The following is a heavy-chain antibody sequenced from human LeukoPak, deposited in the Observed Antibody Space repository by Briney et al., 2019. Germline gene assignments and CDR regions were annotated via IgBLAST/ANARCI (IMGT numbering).Heavy chain of an antibody. D-gene: IGHD1-26*01. CDR1: GYIFTDHF. Sequence: ASVRVYCKASGYIFTDHFFHWVRQAPGQGLEWMGWIRPTDGATKVAQKFQGRVTLTRDTSISTVYMEMSGLRFDDTAMYYCARGRYRYSYDYWGQGTLVTVSS. CDR2: IRPTDGAT. V-gene: IGHV1-2*02. CDR3: ARGRYRYSYDY. J-gene: IGHJ4*02.